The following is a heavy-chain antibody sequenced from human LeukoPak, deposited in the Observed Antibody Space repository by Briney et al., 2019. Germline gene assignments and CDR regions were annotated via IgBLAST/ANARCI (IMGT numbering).Heavy chain of an antibody. Sequence: GGSLRLSCAASGFTFSSYEMNWVRQAPGKGLEWVSYISSSGSTIYYADSVKGRFTFSRDNAKNSLYLQMNSLRAEDTAVYYCAREVGYCGGDCYWLFDYWGQGTLGTVSS. D-gene: IGHD2-21*02. CDR2: ISSSGSTI. CDR3: AREVGYCGGDCYWLFDY. V-gene: IGHV3-48*03. J-gene: IGHJ4*02. CDR1: GFTFSSYE.